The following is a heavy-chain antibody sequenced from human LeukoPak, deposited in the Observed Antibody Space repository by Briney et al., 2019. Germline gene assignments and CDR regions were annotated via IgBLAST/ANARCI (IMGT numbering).Heavy chain of an antibody. Sequence: SVKVSCKASGGTFSSYAISWVRQAPGQGLEWMGGIIPIFGTANYAQKFQGRVTIIADESTSTAYMELSSLRSEDTAVYYCARGPPGGSSWNFDYWGQGTLVTVSS. CDR3: ARGPPGGSSWNFDY. J-gene: IGHJ4*02. CDR1: GGTFSSYA. V-gene: IGHV1-69*13. D-gene: IGHD6-13*01. CDR2: IIPIFGTA.